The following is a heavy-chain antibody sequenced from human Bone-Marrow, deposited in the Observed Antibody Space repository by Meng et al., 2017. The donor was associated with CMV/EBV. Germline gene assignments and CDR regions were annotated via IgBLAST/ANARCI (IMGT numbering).Heavy chain of an antibody. J-gene: IGHJ4*02. CDR1: GYTFTRHY. CDR2: INTNSGGT. Sequence: SGYTFTRHYIHWVRQAPGQGLEWMGWINTNSGGTNYAQKFQGRVSLTRDTSISTAYMELSRLTSDDTAVYYCSRDVNGGYSGYVPDYWGQGTLVTVSS. V-gene: IGHV1-2*02. CDR3: SRDVNGGYSGYVPDY. D-gene: IGHD5-12*01.